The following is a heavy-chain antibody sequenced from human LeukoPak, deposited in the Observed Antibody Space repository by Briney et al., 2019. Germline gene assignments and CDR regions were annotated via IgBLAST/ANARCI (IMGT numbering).Heavy chain of an antibody. D-gene: IGHD3-3*01. CDR3: AKMGAFWSGYSSFDS. J-gene: IGHJ4*02. CDR1: GFTFSNYA. Sequence: GGSLRLSCAASGFTFSNYAMSRVRQAPGKGLEWVAAISGSGGSAFYADSVRGRFIISKDNSKDALYLEMNSLRAEDAAAYYCAKMGAFWSGYSSFDSWGQGILVTVSS. CDR2: ISGSGGSA. V-gene: IGHV3-23*01.